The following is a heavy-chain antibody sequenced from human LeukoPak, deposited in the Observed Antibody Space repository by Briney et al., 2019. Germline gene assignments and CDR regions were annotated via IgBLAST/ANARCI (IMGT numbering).Heavy chain of an antibody. CDR2: IYNSGST. D-gene: IGHD1-7*01. Sequence: SETLSLTCTVSGGSISSYYWSWIRQPPGKGLEWNGYIYNSGSTNYNPSLKSRVTISVDTSKNQFSLKLSSVTAADTAVYYCARLRANWNYVNWFDPWGQGTLVTVSS. J-gene: IGHJ5*02. V-gene: IGHV4-59*08. CDR3: ARLRANWNYVNWFDP. CDR1: GGSISSYY.